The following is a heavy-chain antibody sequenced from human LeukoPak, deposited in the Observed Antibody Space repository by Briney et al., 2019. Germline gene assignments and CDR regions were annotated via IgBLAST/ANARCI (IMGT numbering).Heavy chain of an antibody. D-gene: IGHD3-10*01. CDR3: ARVLLLWFGELSYFDY. CDR2: IYYSGST. V-gene: IGHV4-30-4*01. CDR1: GGSISSGDYY. J-gene: IGHJ4*02. Sequence: SQTLSLTCTVSGGSISSGDYYWSWIRQPPGKGLEWIGYIYYSGSTYYNPSLKSRVTISVDTPKNQFSLKLSSVTAADTAVYYCARVLLLWFGELSYFDYWGQGTLVTVSS.